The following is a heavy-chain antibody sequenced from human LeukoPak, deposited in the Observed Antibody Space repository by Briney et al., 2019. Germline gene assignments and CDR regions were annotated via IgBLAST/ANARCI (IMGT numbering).Heavy chain of an antibody. CDR1: GFTFSSYS. Sequence: GGSPRLSCAASGFTFSSYSMNWVRQAPGKGLEWVSSISSSSSYIYYADSAKGRFTISRDNAKNSLYLQMNSLRAEDTAVYYCASLGPYGSGSYSFDYWGQGTLVTVSS. CDR2: ISSSSSYI. J-gene: IGHJ4*02. D-gene: IGHD3-10*01. CDR3: ASLGPYGSGSYSFDY. V-gene: IGHV3-21*01.